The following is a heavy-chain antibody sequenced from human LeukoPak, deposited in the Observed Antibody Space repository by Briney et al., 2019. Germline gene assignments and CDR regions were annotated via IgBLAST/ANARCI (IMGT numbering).Heavy chain of an antibody. V-gene: IGHV4-59*11. CDR1: GGSISSHY. Sequence: SETLSLTCTVSGGSISSHYWTWIRQPPGKGLEWIGYIYYTGSTNYNPSLQSRVTIPVDTSKNQFSLKLSSVTAADTTVYYCASYDSSGRAFDIWGQGTMVTVSS. D-gene: IGHD3-22*01. J-gene: IGHJ3*02. CDR2: IYYTGST. CDR3: ASYDSSGRAFDI.